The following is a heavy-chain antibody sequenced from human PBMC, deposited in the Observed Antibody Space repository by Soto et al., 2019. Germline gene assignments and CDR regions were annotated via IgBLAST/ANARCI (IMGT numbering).Heavy chain of an antibody. CDR2: ITGGADDT. Sequence: EVQLLESGGGLVQPGGSLRLSCAASGFTFSTYVMSWVLQAPGQGLEWVSAITGGADDTYNAGSVRGRSTISRDNSKNTPYPQMHSLRAEDTAVYYCAKGSSNRRPYYFDYWGQGTLVTVSS. CDR3: AKGSSNRRPYYFDY. J-gene: IGHJ4*02. V-gene: IGHV3-23*01. D-gene: IGHD2-2*01. CDR1: GFTFSTYV.